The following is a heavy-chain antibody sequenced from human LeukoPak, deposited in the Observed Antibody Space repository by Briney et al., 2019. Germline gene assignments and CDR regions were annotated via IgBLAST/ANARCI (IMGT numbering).Heavy chain of an antibody. J-gene: IGHJ4*02. CDR1: GYTFTAYY. CDR2: INPNNGGT. CDR3: AREVAATFYTDC. D-gene: IGHD2-15*01. V-gene: IGHV1-2*02. Sequence: GASVKVSCKASGYTFTAYYMHWVRQAPGQGFEWMGWINPNNGGTNYAQKFRGRVTLTRDTSINTAYMELSRLKSDDSALYFCAREVAATFYTDCWGQGTLVTVSS.